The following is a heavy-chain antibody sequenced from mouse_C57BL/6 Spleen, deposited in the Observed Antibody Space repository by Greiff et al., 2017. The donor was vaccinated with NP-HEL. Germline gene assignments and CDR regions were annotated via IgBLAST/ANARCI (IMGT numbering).Heavy chain of an antibody. V-gene: IGHV1-22*01. CDR3: ARWEDYPDY. CDR2: INPNNGGT. D-gene: IGHD2-4*01. J-gene: IGHJ2*01. Sequence: EVQLQQSGPELVKPGASVKMSCKASGYTFTDYNMHWVKQSPGKSLEWIGYINPNNGGTSYNQKFKGKATLTGNKSSSTAYMELRSLTSEDSAVYYCARWEDYPDYWGQGTTLTVSS. CDR1: GYTFTDYN.